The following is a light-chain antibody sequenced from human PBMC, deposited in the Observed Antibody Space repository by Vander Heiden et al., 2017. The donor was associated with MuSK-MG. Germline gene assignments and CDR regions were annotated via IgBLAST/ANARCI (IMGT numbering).Light chain of an antibody. Sequence: QSALPQPASGSGSLGHPITIPCTGTSSVVGGYNYVSWYQQHPGKAPKLMIYDVSKRPSGVSNRFSGSKSGNTASLTISGLQAEDEADYYCSSYTSSSTVVFGGGTKLTVL. V-gene: IGLV2-14*03. CDR1: SSVVGGYNY. J-gene: IGLJ2*01. CDR3: SSYTSSSTVV. CDR2: DVS.